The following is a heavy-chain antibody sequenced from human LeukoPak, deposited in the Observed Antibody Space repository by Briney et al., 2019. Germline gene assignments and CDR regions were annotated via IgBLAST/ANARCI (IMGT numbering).Heavy chain of an antibody. V-gene: IGHV3-23*01. D-gene: IGHD3-9*01. CDR1: GFTFSNYA. CDR3: AIGTYFPSYYFNS. J-gene: IGHJ4*02. Sequence: GGSLRLSCAASGFTFSNYAMSWVRQAPGKGLEWVSGISGGGGSTYYADSVKGRFTISRDNSKNTLYLQMNSLRAEDTAVYYCAIGTYFPSYYFNSWGRGTLVTVSS. CDR2: ISGGGGST.